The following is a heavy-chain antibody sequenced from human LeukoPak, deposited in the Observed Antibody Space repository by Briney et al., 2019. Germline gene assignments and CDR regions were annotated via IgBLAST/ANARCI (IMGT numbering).Heavy chain of an antibody. CDR2: VRNKASSYTT. V-gene: IGHV3-72*01. D-gene: IGHD2-8*01. J-gene: IGHJ1*01. Sequence: GGSLRLSCAASGFTFSAHYMDWVRQAPGKGLEWVGRVRNKASSYTTEYAASVKGRFTISRDDSKNSLYLQMNSLRAEDTAVYYCARGGLMVYVHWGQGTLVTVSS. CDR1: GFTFSAHY. CDR3: ARGGLMVYVH.